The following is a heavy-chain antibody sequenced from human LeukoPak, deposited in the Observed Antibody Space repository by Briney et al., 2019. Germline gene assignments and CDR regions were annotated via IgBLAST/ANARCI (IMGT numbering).Heavy chain of an antibody. Sequence: SGGSLRLSCAASGFTFSNYAMHWVRQAPGKGLEWVSLISSSGSYIYYADSLKGRFTISRDNAKNSLYLQMNSLRAEDTAVYYCARDSESYHDFWGQGTLVTASS. J-gene: IGHJ4*02. CDR2: ISSSGSYI. D-gene: IGHD1-26*01. V-gene: IGHV3-21*01. CDR1: GFTFSNYA. CDR3: ARDSESYHDF.